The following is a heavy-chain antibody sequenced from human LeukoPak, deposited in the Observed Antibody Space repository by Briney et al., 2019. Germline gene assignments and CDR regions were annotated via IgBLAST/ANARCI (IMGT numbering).Heavy chain of an antibody. CDR3: ARRDGDNDRGFDY. Sequence: PGGSLRLSCAASGFTFSSYGMHWVRQAPGKGLEWVAVIWYDGNKRYYADSVKGRFTISRDNSKNTLYLQMNSLRAEDTAVYYCARRDGDNDRGFDYWGQGTLVTVSS. J-gene: IGHJ4*02. CDR2: IWYDGNKR. CDR1: GFTFSSYG. V-gene: IGHV3-33*01. D-gene: IGHD4-23*01.